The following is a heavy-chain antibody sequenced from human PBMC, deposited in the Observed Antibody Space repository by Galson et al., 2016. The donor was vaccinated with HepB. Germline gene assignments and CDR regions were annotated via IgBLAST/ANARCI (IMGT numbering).Heavy chain of an antibody. CDR3: GTESYLKGHSIVVAAPSQT. D-gene: IGHD2-15*01. CDR1: GLTVSSNY. J-gene: IGHJ5*02. CDR2: IYSGGGT. Sequence: SLRLSCAASGLTVSSNYMSWVRQAPGKGLEWVSVIYSGGGTYYADSVQGRFTISRDNSKNTVFLEMNSLRAEDTAVYYCGTESYLKGHSIVVAAPSQTWGPGTLVTVSS. V-gene: IGHV3-53*01.